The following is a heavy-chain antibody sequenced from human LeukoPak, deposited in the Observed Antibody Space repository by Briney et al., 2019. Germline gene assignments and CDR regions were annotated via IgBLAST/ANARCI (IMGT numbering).Heavy chain of an antibody. D-gene: IGHD4-17*01. V-gene: IGHV4-4*02. Sequence: SGTLSLTCAVSGGSISSSNWWSWVRQPPGKGLEWIGEIYHSGSTNYNPSLKSRVTISVDKSKNQFSLKLSSVTAADTAVYYCARDLFYGDYPYYFDYWGQGTLVTVSS. CDR1: GGSISSSNW. CDR2: IYHSGST. J-gene: IGHJ4*02. CDR3: ARDLFYGDYPYYFDY.